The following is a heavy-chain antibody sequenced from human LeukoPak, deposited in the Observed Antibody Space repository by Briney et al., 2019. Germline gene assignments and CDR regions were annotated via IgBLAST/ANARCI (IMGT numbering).Heavy chain of an antibody. Sequence: PGGSLRLSCAASGFTFSDHYIDWVRQAPGKGLEWVGRSRNKANSYSTEYAASVRGRFTISRDNSKNSLYLQMNSLKTEDTAVYYCARTEYRISTTCYKSWDSWGQGTLVTVSS. V-gene: IGHV3-72*01. CDR1: GFTFSDHY. D-gene: IGHD2-2*02. CDR2: SRNKANSYST. CDR3: ARTEYRISTTCYKSWDS. J-gene: IGHJ4*02.